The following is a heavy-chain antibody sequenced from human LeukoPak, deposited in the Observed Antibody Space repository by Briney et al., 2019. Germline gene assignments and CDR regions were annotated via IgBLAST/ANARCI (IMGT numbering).Heavy chain of an antibody. V-gene: IGHV1-3*01. J-gene: IGHJ4*02. D-gene: IGHD6-19*01. CDR1: GYTFNAYS. CDR2: IDADNGDT. CDR3: ARGSTSDWPLDH. Sequence: GASVKVSCKASGYTFNAYSIHWLRQAPGQRFEWTGWIDADNGDTSYSQNLQGRITITRDTSARTVYMELTSLRSADTAAYYCARGSTSDWPLDHWGQGTLLTISP.